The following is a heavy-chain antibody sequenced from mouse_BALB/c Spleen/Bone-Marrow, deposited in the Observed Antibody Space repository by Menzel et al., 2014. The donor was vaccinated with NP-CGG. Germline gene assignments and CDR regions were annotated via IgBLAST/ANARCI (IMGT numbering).Heavy chain of an antibody. CDR2: IYPGDGDT. J-gene: IGHJ4*01. CDR3: ASRGDYSYAMDY. D-gene: IGHD1-1*01. Sequence: QVQLQQPGAELVRPGSSVKISCKASGYTFSNYWMNWMKQRPGQGLEWIGQIYPGDGDTNYIGKFTGKATLTADKSSSTAYMQLSSLTSEDAAVYFGASRGDYSYAMDYWGQGTSVTVSS. V-gene: IGHV1-80*01. CDR1: GYTFSNYW.